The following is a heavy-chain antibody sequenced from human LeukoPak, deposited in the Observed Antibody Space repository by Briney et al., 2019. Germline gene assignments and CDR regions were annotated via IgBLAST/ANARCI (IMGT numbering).Heavy chain of an antibody. CDR3: ARDNSRLEVRIGYYYYYMDV. CDR2: ISSSSSYI. V-gene: IGHV3-21*01. J-gene: IGHJ6*03. Sequence: GGSLRLSCAASGFTFSSYSMNWVRQAPGKGLEWVSSISSSSSYIYYADSVKGRFTISRDNAKNSLYLQMNSLRAEDTAVYYCARDNSRLEVRIGYYYYYMDVWGKGTTVTISS. D-gene: IGHD1-1*01. CDR1: GFTFSSYS.